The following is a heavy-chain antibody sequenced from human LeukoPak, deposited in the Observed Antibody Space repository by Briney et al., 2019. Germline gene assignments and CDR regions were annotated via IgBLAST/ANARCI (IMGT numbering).Heavy chain of an antibody. D-gene: IGHD3-10*01. J-gene: IGHJ6*02. CDR1: GGSISSYY. Sequence: PSETLSLTCTVSGGSISSYYWSWIRQPPGKGLEWIGYIYYSGSTNYNPSLKSRVTISVDTSKNQFSLKLSSVTAADTAVYYCARGYYYGSGSYPVYYYYYGMDVWGQGTTVTVSS. V-gene: IGHV4-59*08. CDR3: ARGYYYGSGSYPVYYYYYGMDV. CDR2: IYYSGST.